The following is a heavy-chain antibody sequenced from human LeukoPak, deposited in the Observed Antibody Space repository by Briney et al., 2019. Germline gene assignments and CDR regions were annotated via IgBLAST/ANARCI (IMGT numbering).Heavy chain of an antibody. Sequence: PGGSLRLSCAASGFTFRNYAMHWVRQAPGKGLEWVAVTSDDGTYTYYADSLKGRFTLTRDNSKNTLYIEMNSLRAEDTAVYYCARDPYYYDSSGYIDYWGQGTLVTVSS. J-gene: IGHJ4*02. CDR2: TSDDGTYT. CDR3: ARDPYYYDSSGYIDY. CDR1: GFTFRNYA. V-gene: IGHV3-30*04. D-gene: IGHD3-22*01.